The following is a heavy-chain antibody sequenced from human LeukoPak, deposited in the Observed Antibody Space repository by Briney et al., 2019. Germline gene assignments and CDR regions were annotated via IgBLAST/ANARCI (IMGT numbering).Heavy chain of an antibody. Sequence: GGSLRLSCAASGFTFSSYWMSWVRQAPGKGLEWVAVIWYDGSNKYYADSVKGRFTISRDNSKNTLYLQMNSLRAEDTAVYYCANGGGSGSFGYFDYWGQGTLVTVSS. CDR1: GFTFSSYW. J-gene: IGHJ4*02. V-gene: IGHV3-33*08. D-gene: IGHD3-10*01. CDR2: IWYDGSNK. CDR3: ANGGGSGSFGYFDY.